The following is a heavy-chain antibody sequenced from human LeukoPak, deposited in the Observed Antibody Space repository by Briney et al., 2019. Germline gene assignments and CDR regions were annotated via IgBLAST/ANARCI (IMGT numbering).Heavy chain of an antibody. CDR3: AGDQESDSSFDY. D-gene: IGHD2-15*01. Sequence: ASVKVSCKASGYTFTSYGISWVRQAPGQGLERMGWISAYNGNTNYAQKLPGRVTMTTDTSTSTAYMELRSLRSDDTAVYYCAGDQESDSSFDYWGQGTLVTVSS. CDR1: GYTFTSYG. CDR2: ISAYNGNT. J-gene: IGHJ4*02. V-gene: IGHV1-18*04.